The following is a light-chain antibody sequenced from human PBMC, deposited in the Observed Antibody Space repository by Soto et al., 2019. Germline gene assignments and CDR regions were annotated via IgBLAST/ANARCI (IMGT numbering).Light chain of an antibody. CDR1: RSIGNY. V-gene: IGKV1-39*01. CDR3: QQSYSTPYS. J-gene: IGKJ2*01. Sequence: DIQMTPSPSSPSASVGDRVTITCRASRSIGNYLNWYQQKPESAPKLLIYLTSSLQSGVPSRFSGSGSGTDFTLTISSLQPEDFATYYCQQSYSTPYSFGQGTKLEIK. CDR2: LTS.